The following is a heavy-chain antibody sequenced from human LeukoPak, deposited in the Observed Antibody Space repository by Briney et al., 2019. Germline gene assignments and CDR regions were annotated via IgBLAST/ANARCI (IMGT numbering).Heavy chain of an antibody. Sequence: PGGSLILSCAASGFTVGTNSMSWVRQSPGKGLEWVSVIYSGGSTYYADSVNGRFTISRDNSRNTLLLQMNSLRAEDTALYYCASAREYCGSAECYEYFQHWGQGTLVTVSS. J-gene: IGHJ1*01. V-gene: IGHV3-53*01. CDR2: IYSGGST. CDR1: GFTVGTNS. CDR3: ASAREYCGSAECYEYFQH. D-gene: IGHD2-21*01.